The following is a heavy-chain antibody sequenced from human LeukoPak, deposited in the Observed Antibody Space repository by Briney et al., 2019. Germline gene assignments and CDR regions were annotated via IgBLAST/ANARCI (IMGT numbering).Heavy chain of an antibody. CDR1: GGSINSYY. J-gene: IGHJ5*02. D-gene: IGHD3-9*01. V-gene: IGHV4-59*01. Sequence: KPSETLSLTCTVSGGSINSYYWSWIRQPPGKGLEWIGYIYYSGSTNYNPSLKSRVTISVHTSKNQFSLKLSSVTAADTAVYYCARLTGYSLESWFDPWGQGTLVTVSS. CDR2: IYYSGST. CDR3: ARLTGYSLESWFDP.